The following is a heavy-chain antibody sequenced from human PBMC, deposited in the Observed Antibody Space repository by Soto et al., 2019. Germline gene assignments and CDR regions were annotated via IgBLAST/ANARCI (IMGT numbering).Heavy chain of an antibody. CDR1: GYSFTRYG. CDR3: ARMGDVPYYYYGLDV. Sequence: QVQLLQSGAEVKKPGASVKVSCKASGYSFTRYGISWVRQAPGQGLEWMGWISGYNANTNYPENLQGRVTMTTDTSTSTAYMEVRKLISDDTAVYYCARMGDVPYYYYGLDVWGQGTTVTVSS. V-gene: IGHV1-18*01. D-gene: IGHD3-16*01. J-gene: IGHJ6*02. CDR2: ISGYNANT.